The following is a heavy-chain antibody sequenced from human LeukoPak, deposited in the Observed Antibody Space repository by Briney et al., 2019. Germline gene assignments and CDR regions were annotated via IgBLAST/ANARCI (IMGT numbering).Heavy chain of an antibody. V-gene: IGHV1-46*01. D-gene: IGHD1-1*01. Sequence: ASVKVSCEASRYTFTSYYMHWVRQAPGQGLEWMGIINPSGGSTSYAQKFQGRVTMTRDTSTSTVYMELSGLRSEDTAVYYCARDQPRNWPFDYWGQGTLVTVSS. CDR1: RYTFTSYY. CDR2: INPSGGST. CDR3: ARDQPRNWPFDY. J-gene: IGHJ4*02.